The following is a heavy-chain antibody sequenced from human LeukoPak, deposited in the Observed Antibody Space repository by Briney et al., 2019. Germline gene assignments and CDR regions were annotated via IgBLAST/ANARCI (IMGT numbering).Heavy chain of an antibody. CDR3: VREGNDLLSKNFDY. Sequence: ASVTVSCKSSGFTFSDYYIHWVRQAPGQGLEWMGYVNPHSGIRSSPQKFQGRVTMTPDTSISVVYMELSSLTSDDTAIYYCVREGNDLLSKNFDYWGQGTLATVSS. V-gene: IGHV1-2*02. CDR1: GFTFSDYY. CDR2: VNPHSGIR. D-gene: IGHD2/OR15-2a*01. J-gene: IGHJ4*02.